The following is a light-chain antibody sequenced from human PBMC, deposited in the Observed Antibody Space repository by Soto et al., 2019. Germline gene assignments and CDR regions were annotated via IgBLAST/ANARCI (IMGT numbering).Light chain of an antibody. Sequence: DIVMTQSPDSLAVSLGEWATIHCKSSRSVLSSSNNKNYLAWYQQKPGQPPKLLIYWASTRESGVPDRFSGSGSGTDFTLTITSLQAEDVAVYYCQQYFSIPLTFGEGTKVEIK. CDR3: QQYFSIPLT. CDR1: RSVLSSSNNKNY. J-gene: IGKJ4*01. V-gene: IGKV4-1*01. CDR2: WAS.